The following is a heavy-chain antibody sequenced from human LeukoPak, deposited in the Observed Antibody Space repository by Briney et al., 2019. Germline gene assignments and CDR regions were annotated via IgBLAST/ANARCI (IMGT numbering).Heavy chain of an antibody. D-gene: IGHD2-2*01. CDR2: IYHSGST. J-gene: IGHJ4*02. V-gene: IGHV4-38-2*02. CDR3: ARVEQYCSSTSCPLFDY. CDR1: GYSISSGYY. Sequence: SETLSLTCTVSGYSISSGYYWGWIRQPPGKGLEWIGSIYHSGSTYYNPSLKSRVTISVDTSKNQFSLKLSSVTAADTAVYYCARVEQYCSSTSCPLFDYWGQGTLVTVSS.